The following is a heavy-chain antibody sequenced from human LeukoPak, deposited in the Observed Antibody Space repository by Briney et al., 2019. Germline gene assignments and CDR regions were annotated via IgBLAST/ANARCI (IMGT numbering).Heavy chain of an antibody. V-gene: IGHV3-23*01. Sequence: GGFLILSCAASGLTLSNCAMSWVRQAPGKGLEWVSALSVSGANTYYADSVKGRFTISRDISKNTLYLQMNSLRGDDTAVYYCARDRAPHDYWGQGTLVTVSS. CDR2: LSVSGANT. CDR3: ARDRAPHDY. D-gene: IGHD3-10*01. CDR1: GLTLSNCA. J-gene: IGHJ4*02.